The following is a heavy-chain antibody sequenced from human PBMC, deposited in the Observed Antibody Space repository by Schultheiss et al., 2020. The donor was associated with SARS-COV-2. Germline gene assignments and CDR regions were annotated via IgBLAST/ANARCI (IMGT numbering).Heavy chain of an antibody. CDR2: IIPIFGST. Sequence: SVKVSCKASGGTFSSYAVSWVRQAPGQGLEWMGGIIPIFGSTNYAQKFQGRVTITADKSTSTAYMELSSLRFEDTAVYYCARGAREGTIFGVVISPDYYGMDVWGQGTTVTVSS. CDR3: ARGAREGTIFGVVISPDYYGMDV. V-gene: IGHV1-69*06. D-gene: IGHD3-3*01. CDR1: GGTFSSYA. J-gene: IGHJ6*02.